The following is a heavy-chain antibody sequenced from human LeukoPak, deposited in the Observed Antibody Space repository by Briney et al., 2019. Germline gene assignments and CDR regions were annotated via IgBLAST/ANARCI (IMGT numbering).Heavy chain of an antibody. CDR1: GYTFISYD. V-gene: IGHV1-8*01. CDR2: MNLNSGDT. Sequence: ASVKVSCKAFGYTFISYDINWVRQATGQGLEWMGWMNLNSGDTGYAQKFQGRVTMTGNTSITTAYMELSSLRSEDTAVYYCARGVYCSSTSCPNYYYYMDVWGKGTTVTVSS. D-gene: IGHD2-2*01. CDR3: ARGVYCSSTSCPNYYYYMDV. J-gene: IGHJ6*03.